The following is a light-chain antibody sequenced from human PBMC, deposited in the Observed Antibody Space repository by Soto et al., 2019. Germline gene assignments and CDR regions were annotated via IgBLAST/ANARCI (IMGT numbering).Light chain of an antibody. CDR3: QQRSNWPLT. CDR1: QSVTNN. Sequence: EIVLTQSPGTLSLSPGERATLSCRASQSVTNNLAGYQQKPGQPPRLLVYGASTRATGIPARFSGSGSGTDFTLTISSLEPEDFAVYYCQQRSNWPLTFGGGTKVDI. J-gene: IGKJ4*01. CDR2: GAS. V-gene: IGKV3-11*01.